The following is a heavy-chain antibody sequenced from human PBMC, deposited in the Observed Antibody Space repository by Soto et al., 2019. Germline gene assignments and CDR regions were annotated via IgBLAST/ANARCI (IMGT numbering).Heavy chain of an antibody. Sequence: GGSLRLSCAASGFTFSSYSMNWVRQAPGKGLEWVSSISSSSSYIYYADSVKGRFTISRDNAKNSLYLQMNSLRAEDTAVYYCAREAADSSGYFLGMDVWGQGTTVTVSS. CDR1: GFTFSSYS. V-gene: IGHV3-21*01. D-gene: IGHD3-22*01. CDR3: AREAADSSGYFLGMDV. J-gene: IGHJ6*02. CDR2: ISSSSSYI.